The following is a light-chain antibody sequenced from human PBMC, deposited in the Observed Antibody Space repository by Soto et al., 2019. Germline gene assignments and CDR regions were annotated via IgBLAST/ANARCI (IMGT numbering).Light chain of an antibody. CDR2: AAS. CDR1: QSVSSYY. CDR3: QHYGDSLTWT. Sequence: EIVLTQSPGTLSLSPGERATLSCRASQSVSSYYLAWYQQKPGQAPRLLIYAASSRATGIPDRFSGSGSGTDFTLTISRLEPGDFAVYHCQHYGDSLTWTFGQGTKVDIK. V-gene: IGKV3-20*01. J-gene: IGKJ1*01.